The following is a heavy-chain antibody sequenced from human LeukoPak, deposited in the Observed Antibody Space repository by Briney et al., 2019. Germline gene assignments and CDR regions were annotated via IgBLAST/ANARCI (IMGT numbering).Heavy chain of an antibody. V-gene: IGHV4-59*01. CDR2: IYYSGST. J-gene: IGHJ4*02. Sequence: SETLSLTCAVSGGSISSYYWSWIRQPPGKGLEWIGYIYYSGSTSYNPSLKSRVTISVDTSKNQFSLKLSSVTAADTAVYYCARDGRAGSLFAYWGQGTLVTVSS. CDR3: ARDGRAGSLFAY. D-gene: IGHD6-19*01. CDR1: GGSISSYY.